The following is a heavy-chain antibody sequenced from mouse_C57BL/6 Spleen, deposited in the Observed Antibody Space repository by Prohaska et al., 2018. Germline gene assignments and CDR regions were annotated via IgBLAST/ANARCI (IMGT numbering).Heavy chain of an antibody. V-gene: IGHV12-3*01. J-gene: IGHJ1*03. CDR1: CFPITSGFY. CDR2: ITHSGET. Sequence: QIQLQESGPGLLKPSQSLFFTCTITCFPITSGFYWILIRQSPGKTLEWMGYITHSGETFYNPSLQNPISITRETTKNQIFLQLNSMTTEDTAVYYCAGDYDGYWYFDVWGTGTTVTVSS. CDR3: AGDYDGYWYFDV. D-gene: IGHD2-3*01.